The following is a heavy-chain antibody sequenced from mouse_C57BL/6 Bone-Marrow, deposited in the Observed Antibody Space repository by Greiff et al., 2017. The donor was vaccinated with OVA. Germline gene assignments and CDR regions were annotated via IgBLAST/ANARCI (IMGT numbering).Heavy chain of an antibody. CDR1: GYTFTDYE. CDR3: TSYDYDEGGYAMDY. Sequence: QVQLQQSGAELVRPGASVTLSCKASGYTFTDYEMHWVKQTPVHGLEWIGAIDPVTGGTAYNQKFKGKAILTADKSSSTAYMELRSLTSEDSAVYYCTSYDYDEGGYAMDYWGQGTSVTVSS. J-gene: IGHJ4*01. D-gene: IGHD2-4*01. CDR2: IDPVTGGT. V-gene: IGHV1-15*01.